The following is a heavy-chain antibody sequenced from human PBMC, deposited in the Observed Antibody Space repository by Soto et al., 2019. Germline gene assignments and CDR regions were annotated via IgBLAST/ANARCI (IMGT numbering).Heavy chain of an antibody. CDR2: IIPIFGTA. J-gene: IGHJ6*01. CDR1: GGTFSSYA. V-gene: IGHV1-69*06. Sequence: ASVKVSCKASGGTFSSYAISWVRQAPGQGLEWMGGIIPIFGTANYAQKFQGRVTITADKSTSTAYIELSSLRSEDTAVYYCARVWAAAAHYYSYYGMEVWGQGTTVSVS. CDR3: ARVWAAAAHYYSYYGMEV. D-gene: IGHD6-13*01.